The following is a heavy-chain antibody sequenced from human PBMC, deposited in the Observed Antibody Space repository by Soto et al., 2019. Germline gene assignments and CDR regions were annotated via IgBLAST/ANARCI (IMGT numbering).Heavy chain of an antibody. CDR2: ISGSGGST. CDR3: AKLLGIYDSSGYYYGGPTRFDP. CDR1: GFTFSSYA. V-gene: IGHV3-23*01. Sequence: SLRLSCAASGFTFSSYAMSWVRQAPGKGLEWVSAISGSGGSTYYADSVKGRFTISRDNSKNTLYLQMNSLRAEDTAVYYCAKLLGIYDSSGYYYGGPTRFDPWGQGTLVTVSS. J-gene: IGHJ5*02. D-gene: IGHD3-22*01.